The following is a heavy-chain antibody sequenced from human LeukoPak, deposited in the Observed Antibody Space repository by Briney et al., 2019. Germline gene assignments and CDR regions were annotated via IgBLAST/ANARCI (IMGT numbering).Heavy chain of an antibody. CDR3: TRVGYIDEGIDY. Sequence: GGSLRLSCVAYGFPFSSYWMTWVRQAPGKGLEWVANIKQDGSKKSYVDSVKGRFTISRDNAKNSLYLQMNSLRAEDTAIYYCTRVGYIDEGIDYWGQGTLVTVSS. CDR1: GFPFSSYW. V-gene: IGHV3-7*04. CDR2: IKQDGSKK. D-gene: IGHD5-24*01. J-gene: IGHJ4*02.